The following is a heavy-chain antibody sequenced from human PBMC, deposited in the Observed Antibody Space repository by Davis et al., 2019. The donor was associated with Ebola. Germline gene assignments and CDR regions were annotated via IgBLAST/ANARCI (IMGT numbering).Heavy chain of an antibody. CDR1: GFTLSGYG. Sequence: PGGSLRLSCAASGFTLSGYGLHWVRQPPGKGLEWVAVIWYDGRNQHYADSVKGRFTISRDNSKNTLSLQMNSLRAEDTGVYYCVRDTYYYYNTMDVWGKGTTVTVSS. CDR2: IWYDGRNQ. V-gene: IGHV3-33*01. CDR3: VRDTYYYYNTMDV. J-gene: IGHJ6*04.